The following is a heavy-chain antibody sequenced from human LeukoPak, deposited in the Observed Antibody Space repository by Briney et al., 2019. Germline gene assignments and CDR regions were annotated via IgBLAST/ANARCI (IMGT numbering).Heavy chain of an antibody. CDR3: AKHIIIVPAAKYLRVGDAFDF. V-gene: IGHV3-23*01. Sequence: GGSLRLSCAASGFAFSSYAMSWGPQAPGQGVEGVSAITPGISSDTYYADSVKGRFTISRDNSKNTLSLQMNSLRAEDTAVYYCAKHIIIVPAAKYLRVGDAFDFWGRGIMVTVSS. J-gene: IGHJ3*01. D-gene: IGHD2-2*01. CDR2: ITPGISSDT. CDR1: GFAFSSYA.